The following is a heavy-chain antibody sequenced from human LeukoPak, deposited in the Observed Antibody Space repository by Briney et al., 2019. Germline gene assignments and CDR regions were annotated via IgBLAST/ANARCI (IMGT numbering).Heavy chain of an antibody. CDR1: GDSISSGGNF. V-gene: IGHV4-30-4*01. D-gene: IGHD2-2*01. CDR2: IYYGGIT. CDR3: ARYQGDSRWFDP. J-gene: IGHJ5*02. Sequence: SQTLSLTCTVSGDSISSGGNFWSWIRQPPGKGLEWIGYIYYGGITYYNPSLKSRVTISVDTSKNQFSLNLNSVTAADTAVYYCARYQGDSRWFDPWGQGTLVTVSS.